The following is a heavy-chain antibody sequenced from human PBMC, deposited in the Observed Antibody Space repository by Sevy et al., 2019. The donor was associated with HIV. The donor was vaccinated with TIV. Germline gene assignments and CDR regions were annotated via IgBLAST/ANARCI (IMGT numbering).Heavy chain of an antibody. V-gene: IGHV4-31*03. CDR1: GVSISSGGYY. D-gene: IGHD3-10*01. CDR2: IYYSGST. Sequence: SETLSLTCTVSGVSISSGGYYWSWIRQHPGKGLEWIGYIYYSGSTYYNPSLKSRVTISVDTSKNQFSLKLSSVTAEDTAVYYCARVFEEGSGSYDYWGQGTLVTVSS. CDR3: ARVFEEGSGSYDY. J-gene: IGHJ4*02.